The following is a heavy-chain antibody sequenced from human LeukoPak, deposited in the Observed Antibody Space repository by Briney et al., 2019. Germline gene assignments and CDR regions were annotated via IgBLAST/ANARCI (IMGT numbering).Heavy chain of an antibody. CDR3: ARGAYDSSGYYGSYNYMDV. CDR1: GGSFSGYY. J-gene: IGHJ6*03. CDR2: INHSGST. V-gene: IGHV4-34*01. D-gene: IGHD3-22*01. Sequence: PSETLSLTCAVYGGSFSGYYWSWIRQPPGKGLEWIGEINHSGSTNYNPSLKSRVTISVDTSKNQFSLKLSSVTAADTAVYYCARGAYDSSGYYGSYNYMDVWGKGTTVTVSS.